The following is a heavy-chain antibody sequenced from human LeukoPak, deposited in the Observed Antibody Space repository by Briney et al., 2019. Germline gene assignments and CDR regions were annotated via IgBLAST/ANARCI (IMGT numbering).Heavy chain of an antibody. Sequence: PGGSLRLSCAASGFTFSSYAMSWVRQAPGKGLEWVSAISGSGGSTYYADSVKGRFTISRDNSKNTLYLQMNSLRAEDTAVYYCAKDPSTMTVTEGYFDYWGQGTLVTVSS. V-gene: IGHV3-23*01. CDR3: AKDPSTMTVTEGYFDY. CDR2: ISGSGGST. CDR1: GFTFSSYA. J-gene: IGHJ4*02. D-gene: IGHD4-17*01.